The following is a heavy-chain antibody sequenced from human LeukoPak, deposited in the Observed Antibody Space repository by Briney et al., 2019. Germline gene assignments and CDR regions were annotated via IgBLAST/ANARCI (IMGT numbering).Heavy chain of an antibody. CDR2: ISLRGLT. Sequence: SETLSLTCAVYGGSFSGYYWSWIRQPPGQGLEWIGEISLRGLTNYNPSLMSRVTTSLDKSKNLLTLNLTSVTAADTAVYYCSRESGAYCPFGFWGQGALVTVAS. J-gene: IGHJ4*02. V-gene: IGHV4-34*01. CDR1: GGSFSGYY. CDR3: SRESGAYCPFGF. D-gene: IGHD1-26*01.